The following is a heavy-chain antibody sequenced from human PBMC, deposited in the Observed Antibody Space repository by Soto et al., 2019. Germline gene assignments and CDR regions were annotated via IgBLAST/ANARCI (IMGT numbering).Heavy chain of an antibody. CDR1: GYIFTCYY. J-gene: IGHJ4*02. Sequence: ASVKVSCKASGYIFTCYYIHWVRQAPGQGLEWMGWIYPNSGDTKSAQKFQGRLTLTRDTSITTAYMELSSLRSDDTAIYYCASLQTSGWYGVHWGQGTLVTVPS. D-gene: IGHD6-19*01. V-gene: IGHV1-2*02. CDR2: IYPNSGDT. CDR3: ASLQTSGWYGVH.